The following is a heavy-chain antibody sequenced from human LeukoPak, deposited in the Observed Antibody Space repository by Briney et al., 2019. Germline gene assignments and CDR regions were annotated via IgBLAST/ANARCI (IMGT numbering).Heavy chain of an antibody. CDR1: GFTFDDYA. J-gene: IGHJ4*02. V-gene: IGHV3-9*01. D-gene: IGHD1-26*01. CDR2: ISWNSGSI. Sequence: PGGSLRLSCAASGFTFDDYAMHWVRQAPGKGLEWVSGISWNSGSIGYADSVKGRFTISRDNAKNSLYLQMNGLRAEDTALYYCATQTRIVGATSFDYWGQGTLVTVSS. CDR3: ATQTRIVGATSFDY.